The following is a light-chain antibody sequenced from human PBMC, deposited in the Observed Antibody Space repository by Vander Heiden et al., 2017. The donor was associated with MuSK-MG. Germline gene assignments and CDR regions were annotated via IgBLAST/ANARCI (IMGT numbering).Light chain of an antibody. CDR3: REYKSEPHT. J-gene: IGKJ5*01. Sequence: DIQMTQSPSSLSASVGDRVTIACRASQGISNYLAWFQQKPGKAPKSLIYAASSLQSGVPSTYNGGRSETDFSLTMRSLPLEDIATYYFREYKSEPHTFGEGTRLELK. CDR1: QGISNY. CDR2: AAS. V-gene: IGKV1-16*01.